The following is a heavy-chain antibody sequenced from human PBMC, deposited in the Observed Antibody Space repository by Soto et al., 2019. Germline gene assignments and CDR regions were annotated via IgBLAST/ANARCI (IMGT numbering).Heavy chain of an antibody. CDR1: GFTFSDYF. D-gene: IGHD2-8*02. CDR2: ISSSSGFA. J-gene: IGHJ4*02. Sequence: PGGSLRLSCAASGFTFSDYFMSWIRQAPGKGLEWVSYISSSSGFANYADSVRGRFTISRDNAKNSLYLQMNSVRAEDTAVYYCARDKITGLFDYWGQGTLVTVSS. V-gene: IGHV3-11*06. CDR3: ARDKITGLFDY.